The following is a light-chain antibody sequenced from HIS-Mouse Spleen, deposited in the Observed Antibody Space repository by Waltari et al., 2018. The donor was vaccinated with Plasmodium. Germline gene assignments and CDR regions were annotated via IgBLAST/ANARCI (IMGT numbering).Light chain of an antibody. CDR1: QSVSSN. Sequence: EIVLTQSPATLSVSPGERATLSCRASQSVSSNLAWYQQKPGQAPRLLIYGASTRATGIPARFSGSGSGTEFTLIISSMQSEDCAVYYCQQYNNWPPGTFGQGTKVEIK. CDR2: GAS. CDR3: QQYNNWPPGT. V-gene: IGKV3-15*01. J-gene: IGKJ1*01.